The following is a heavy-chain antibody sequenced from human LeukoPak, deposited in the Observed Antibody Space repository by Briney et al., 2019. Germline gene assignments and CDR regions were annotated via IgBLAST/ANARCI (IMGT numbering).Heavy chain of an antibody. V-gene: IGHV3-66*01. Sequence: GGSLRLSCAASGFTFSSYAMTWVRQAPGKGLEWVSVIYSDGSAYYADSVKGRFTISRDNSKNTLYLQINSLRLEDTAVYYCARDRSVDYFDSWGQGTLVTVSS. CDR3: ARDRSVDYFDS. CDR2: IYSDGSA. CDR1: GFTFSSYA. J-gene: IGHJ4*02.